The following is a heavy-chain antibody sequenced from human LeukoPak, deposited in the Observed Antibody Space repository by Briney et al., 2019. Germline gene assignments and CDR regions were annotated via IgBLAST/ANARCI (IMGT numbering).Heavy chain of an antibody. Sequence: SETLSLTCSVSGGSITGYYWNWIRRPPGKGLEWIGYIYNSASFNYNPSLKSRVTMSIDTSKNQISLELTSVTDADTAVYYCAKNTSTYYYYYMDVWGKGTTVIVSS. V-gene: IGHV4-59*01. CDR3: AKNTSTYYYYYMDV. D-gene: IGHD2-2*01. CDR1: GGSITGYY. CDR2: IYNSASF. J-gene: IGHJ6*03.